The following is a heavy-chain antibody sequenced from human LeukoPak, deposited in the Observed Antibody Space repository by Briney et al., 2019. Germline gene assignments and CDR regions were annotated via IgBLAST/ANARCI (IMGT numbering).Heavy chain of an antibody. V-gene: IGHV3-23*01. D-gene: IGHD1-26*01. CDR3: AKALLVGDGKWDIDY. Sequence: GGSLRLSCSVSGFTFSRNAMSWVRQAPGKGLEWISGITGGGSKYYSDAVKGRFTTSRGNTMNTVYLQMNSLTAEDTAVYYCAKALLVGDGKWDIDYWGEGTLVTVSS. CDR2: ITGGGSK. CDR1: GFTFSRNA. J-gene: IGHJ4*02.